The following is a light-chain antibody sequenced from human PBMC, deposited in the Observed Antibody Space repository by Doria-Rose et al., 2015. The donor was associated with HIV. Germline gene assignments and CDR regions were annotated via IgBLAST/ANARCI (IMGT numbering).Light chain of an antibody. CDR1: QRVKSSY. V-gene: IGKV3-20*01. CDR3: QHYGTSRGT. Sequence: EIVLTQSPGTLSLSPGERATLSCRASQRVKSSYLAWYQQKPGQAPRLLIYDAPTRATGIPDRFSGSGSGTDSTLTIGRLEPEDVAAYYCQHYGTSRGTFGQGARLEIK. J-gene: IGKJ5*01. CDR2: DAP.